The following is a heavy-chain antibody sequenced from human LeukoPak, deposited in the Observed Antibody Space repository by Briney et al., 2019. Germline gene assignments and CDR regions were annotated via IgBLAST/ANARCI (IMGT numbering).Heavy chain of an antibody. V-gene: IGHV3-21*01. J-gene: IGHJ4*02. D-gene: IGHD5-12*01. CDR1: GFTFSNYN. CDR3: ARGPSGHHNT. Sequence: PGGSLRLSCAASGFTFSNYNMNWVRQTPGKGLEWVSSITRDSIYTFYADSVKGRFTISRDNAKNSLSLQMNSLRAEDTAVYYCARGPSGHHNTGGQGTLVTVSS. CDR2: ITRDSIYT.